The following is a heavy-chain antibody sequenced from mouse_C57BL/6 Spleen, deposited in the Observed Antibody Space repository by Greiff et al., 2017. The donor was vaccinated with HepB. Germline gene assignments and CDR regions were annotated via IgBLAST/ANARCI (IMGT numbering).Heavy chain of an antibody. V-gene: IGHV5-9*01. CDR3: ARERIYDGNYEYAMDY. CDR2: ISGGGGNT. CDR1: GFTFSSYT. J-gene: IGHJ4*01. Sequence: EVKLVESGGGLVKPGGSLKLSCAASGFTFSSYTMSWVRQTPEKRLEWVATISGGGGNTYYPDSVKGRFTISRDNAKNTLYLQMSSLRSEDTALYYCARERIYDGNYEYAMDYWGQGTSVTVSS. D-gene: IGHD2-1*01.